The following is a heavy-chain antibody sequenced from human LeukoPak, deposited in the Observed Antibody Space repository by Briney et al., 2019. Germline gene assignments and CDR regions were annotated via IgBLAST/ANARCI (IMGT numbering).Heavy chain of an antibody. V-gene: IGHV3-23*01. Sequence: GGSLRLSCAASGFTFSSYAMSWVRQAPGKGLEWVSAISGSGGSTYYADSVKGRFTISRDNSKNTLYLQMNSLRAEDTAVYYCAKRLTGWQKLVAGGWFDPWGQGTLVTVSS. J-gene: IGHJ5*02. CDR1: GFTFSSYA. D-gene: IGHD6-13*01. CDR3: AKRLTGWQKLVAGGWFDP. CDR2: ISGSGGST.